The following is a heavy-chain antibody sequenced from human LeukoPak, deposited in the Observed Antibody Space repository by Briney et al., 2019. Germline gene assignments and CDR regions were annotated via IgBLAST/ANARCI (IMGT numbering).Heavy chain of an antibody. D-gene: IGHD6-13*01. CDR3: ARGRGNSSSWYWDY. V-gene: IGHV3-7*01. Sequence: GGSLRLSCAASGFTFSSYWMTWVRQAPGKWLEWVANIKQDGSEKYYVDSAKGRFTISRDNGKKSLYLQMDSLRVEDTAVYYCARGRGNSSSWYWDYWGQGTLVTVSS. CDR1: GFTFSSYW. J-gene: IGHJ4*02. CDR2: IKQDGSEK.